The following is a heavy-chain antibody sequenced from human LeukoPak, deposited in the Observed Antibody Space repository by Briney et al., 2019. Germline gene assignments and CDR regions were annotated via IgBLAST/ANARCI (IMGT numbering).Heavy chain of an antibody. CDR2: INHSGST. D-gene: IGHD3-22*01. CDR3: ARGNIPNYYDSSGYWLDY. CDR1: GGSFSGYY. V-gene: IGHV4-34*01. Sequence: SETLSLTCAVYGGSFSGYYWSWIRQPPGKWLEWIGEINHSGSTNYNPSLKSRVPLSVDTSKNQFSLKLSSVTAADTAVYYCARGNIPNYYDSSGYWLDYWGQGTLVTVSS. J-gene: IGHJ4*02.